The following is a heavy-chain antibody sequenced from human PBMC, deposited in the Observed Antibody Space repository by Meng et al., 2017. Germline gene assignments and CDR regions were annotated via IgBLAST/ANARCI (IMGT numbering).Heavy chain of an antibody. J-gene: IGHJ4*02. CDR3: LDEAPRSDY. V-gene: IGHV3-74*01. CDR2: ISGDGSIT. Sequence: LESVGGLVQPGGSLRLSCAASGFTFNNYWMHWVRQVPGKGLVWVSRISGDGSITNYADSVKGRFTISRDNAKNTLYLQMNSLRPEDTAVYYCLDEAPRSDYWGQGSLVTVSS. D-gene: IGHD1-1*01. CDR1: GFTFNNYW.